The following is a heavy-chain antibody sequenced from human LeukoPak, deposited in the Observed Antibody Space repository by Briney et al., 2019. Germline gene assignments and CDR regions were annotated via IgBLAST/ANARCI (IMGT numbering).Heavy chain of an antibody. Sequence: PSETLSLTCTVSGGSISSSSYDWGWIRQPPGKGLDWIGSIYYSGSTYYNPSLKSRVTISVDTSKNQFSLKLSSVTAADTAVYYCARHVIAVAGTLGYWGQGTLVTVSS. CDR3: ARHVIAVAGTLGY. D-gene: IGHD6-19*01. CDR1: GGSISSSSYD. V-gene: IGHV4-39*01. CDR2: IYYSGST. J-gene: IGHJ4*02.